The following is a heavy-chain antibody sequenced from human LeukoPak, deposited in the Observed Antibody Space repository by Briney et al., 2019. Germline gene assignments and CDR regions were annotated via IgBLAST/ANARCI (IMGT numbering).Heavy chain of an antibody. CDR3: AREITTGNFDY. CDR1: GYTFTSYG. CDR2: VSPYNGNT. D-gene: IGHD4-11*01. J-gene: IGHJ4*02. V-gene: IGHV1-18*01. Sequence: ASVKVPCKTSGYTFTSYGIIWVRQAPGQGLEWTGWVSPYNGNTNYAQKLQGRVTMTTDTSTRTAYMELRSLGSDDTAVYFCAREITTGNFDYWGQGTLVTVSS.